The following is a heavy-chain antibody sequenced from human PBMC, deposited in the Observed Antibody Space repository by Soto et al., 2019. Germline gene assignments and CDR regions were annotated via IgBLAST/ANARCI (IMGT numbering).Heavy chain of an antibody. CDR1: GNTFTKFG. J-gene: IGHJ5*02. V-gene: IGHV1-18*01. CDR2: ISPYTDGP. CDR3: ARVIPGAEAWFHP. D-gene: IGHD2-2*01. Sequence: QGQLLQSGVEVKKPGASVKVSCSASGNTFTKFGVTWVRQAPGQGLEWVGWISPYTDGPSYAQKFQGRVTMTIDTATSTAYLDLRSLTFDDTAVYYCARVIPGAEAWFHPWGQGTLVTVSS.